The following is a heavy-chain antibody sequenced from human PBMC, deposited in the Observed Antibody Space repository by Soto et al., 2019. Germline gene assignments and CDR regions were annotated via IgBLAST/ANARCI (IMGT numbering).Heavy chain of an antibody. CDR1: GFTFSSYG. CDR3: ARGPMTTVTTWGDWYFDL. V-gene: IGHV3-33*01. Sequence: QVQLVESGGGVVQPGRSLRLSCATSGFTFSSYGMHWVRQGPGKGLEWVAVIWYDGTNKYYADSVNGRFTISRDDSKHTLYLQMNSLRAEDTAVYYCARGPMTTVTTWGDWYFDLWGSGTLVTVSS. D-gene: IGHD4-17*01. J-gene: IGHJ2*01. CDR2: IWYDGTNK.